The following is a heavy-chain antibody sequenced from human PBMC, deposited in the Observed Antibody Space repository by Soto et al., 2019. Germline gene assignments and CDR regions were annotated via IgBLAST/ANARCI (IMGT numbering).Heavy chain of an antibody. V-gene: IGHV3-53*01. CDR3: ARTEPQAFWYGAL. Sequence: EVQLVESGGGLVQPGGALTLSCAASGFTLSSHYMTWVRQAPGKALEWVAVMYYSGSWYYADSVQGRFTLSRDTSKNTLYLQMNSLRVDDTAVYYCARTEPQAFWYGALWGPCTVVAVSS. J-gene: IGHJ2*01. D-gene: IGHD3-3*01. CDR2: MYYSGSW. CDR1: GFTLSSHY.